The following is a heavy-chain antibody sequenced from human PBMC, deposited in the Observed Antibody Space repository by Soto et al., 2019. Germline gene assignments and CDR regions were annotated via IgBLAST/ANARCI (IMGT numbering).Heavy chain of an antibody. J-gene: IGHJ6*02. V-gene: IGHV4-59*01. CDR3: ARGTASTIFGVVITRGMDV. Sequence: SETLSLTCTVSGGSISSYYWSWIRQPPGKGLEWIGYIYYSGSTNYNPSLKSRVTISVDTSKNQFSLKLSSVTAAETAVYYCARGTASTIFGVVITRGMDVWGQGTTVTVSS. CDR1: GGSISSYY. D-gene: IGHD3-3*01. CDR2: IYYSGST.